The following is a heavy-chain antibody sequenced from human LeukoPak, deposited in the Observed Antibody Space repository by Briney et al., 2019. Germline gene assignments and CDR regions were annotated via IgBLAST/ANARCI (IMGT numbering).Heavy chain of an antibody. V-gene: IGHV4-30-4*08. Sequence: SQTLSLTCTVSGGSISSGDYYWSWIRQPPGKGLEWIGYIYYSGSTYYNPSLKSRVTISVDMSKNQFSLKLSSVTAPDTAVYYCASRSSSSIDYWGQGTLVTVSS. CDR3: ASRSSSSIDY. D-gene: IGHD2-2*01. CDR1: GGSISSGDYY. CDR2: IYYSGST. J-gene: IGHJ4*02.